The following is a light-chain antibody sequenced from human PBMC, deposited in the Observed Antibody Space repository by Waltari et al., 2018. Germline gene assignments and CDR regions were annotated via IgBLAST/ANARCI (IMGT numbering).Light chain of an antibody. CDR2: GTF. CDR3: QQYDISPLT. CDR1: QTIRTTY. V-gene: IGKV3-20*01. Sequence: EIVLTQSPGTLSLSPGEGATLSCRTSQTIRTTYLAWYQQKPGQAPTLLIYGTFTRATGIPDRFTGSGYGTDFSLTISSLEPEDFATYYCQQYDISPLTFGGGTKVEIK. J-gene: IGKJ4*01.